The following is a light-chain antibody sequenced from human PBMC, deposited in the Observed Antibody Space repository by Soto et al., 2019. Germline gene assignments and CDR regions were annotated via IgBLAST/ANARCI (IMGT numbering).Light chain of an antibody. V-gene: IGKV3-20*01. CDR2: AAS. CDR3: QEYGMSRT. CDR1: QSVSRSF. J-gene: IGKJ1*01. Sequence: EIVLPQSTGNLCLSQGARATLSCRASQSVSRSFLAWYQQRPGQAPRLLIYAASNTAPGIPDRFSVSGSGTDFTLTISRLEPEEFAVDDCQEYGMSRTFCQGTKVDLK.